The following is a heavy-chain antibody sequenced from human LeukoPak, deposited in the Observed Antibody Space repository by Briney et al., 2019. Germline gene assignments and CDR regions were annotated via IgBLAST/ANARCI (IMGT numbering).Heavy chain of an antibody. Sequence: GGSLRLSCAASGFTFSNARMSWVRQAPGKGLEWVGRIKSKTDGGTTDYAAPVKGRFTISRDDSKNTLYLQMNSPKTEDTAVYYCTTSGYYDSSGYEFDYWGQGTLVTVSS. J-gene: IGHJ4*02. CDR2: IKSKTDGGTT. D-gene: IGHD3-22*01. CDR1: GFTFSNAR. CDR3: TTSGYYDSSGYEFDY. V-gene: IGHV3-15*01.